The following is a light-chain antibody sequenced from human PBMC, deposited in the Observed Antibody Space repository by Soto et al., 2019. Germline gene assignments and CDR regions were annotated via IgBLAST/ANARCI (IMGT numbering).Light chain of an antibody. V-gene: IGLV1-40*01. CDR2: EVN. Sequence: QSVLTQPPSVSGAPGQRVTISCTGGSSNIGAGFDVHWYQQIPGTAPKLLIHEVNKRPSGVSTRFSGSKSGNTAYLTISGLQADDDADYHCYSYAGSSTYVFGTGTKVTVL. CDR1: SSNIGAGFD. CDR3: YSYAGSSTYV. J-gene: IGLJ1*01.